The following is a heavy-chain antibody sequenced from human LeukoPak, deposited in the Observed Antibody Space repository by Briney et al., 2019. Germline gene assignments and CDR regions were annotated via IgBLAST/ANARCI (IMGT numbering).Heavy chain of an antibody. CDR2: ISSSSSYI. CDR1: GFPFSTYI. CDR3: ARCSSEYGDYELDY. D-gene: IGHD4-17*01. J-gene: IGHJ4*02. V-gene: IGHV3-21*01. Sequence: GGSLRLSCAGSGFPFSTYIINWVRQAPGKGLEWVSSISSSSSYIFYADSVKGRFTISRDDAKNSVFLQMNNLRADDTAVYFCARCSSEYGDYELDYWGQGTLVTVSS.